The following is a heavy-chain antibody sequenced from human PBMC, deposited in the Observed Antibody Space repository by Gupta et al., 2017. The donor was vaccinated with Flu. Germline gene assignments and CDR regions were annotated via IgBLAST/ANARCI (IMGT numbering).Heavy chain of an antibody. CDR2: IIPIFGTP. D-gene: IGHD3-22*01. CDR1: A. J-gene: IGHJ4*02. Sequence: AITWVRQAPGQGLEWMGGIIPIFGTPNYAQKCQGRVTITVDESTSTVYMELSSLRSADTAVYYCARATYYYDSSGYIWGQGTLVTVSS. CDR3: ARATYYYDSSGYI. V-gene: IGHV1-69*01.